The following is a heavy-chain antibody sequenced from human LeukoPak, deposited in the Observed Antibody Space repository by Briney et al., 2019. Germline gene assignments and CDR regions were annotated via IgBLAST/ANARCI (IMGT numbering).Heavy chain of an antibody. J-gene: IGHJ4*02. CDR3: ARDEGGYSYGQTYFDY. Sequence: SGGSLRLSCAASGFTFSSYEMNWVRQAPGKGLEWVSYISSSGSTIYYADSVKGRFTISRDNAKNSLYLQMNSLRAEDTAVYYCARDEGGYSYGQTYFDYWGQGTLVTASS. V-gene: IGHV3-48*03. D-gene: IGHD5-18*01. CDR1: GFTFSSYE. CDR2: ISSSGSTI.